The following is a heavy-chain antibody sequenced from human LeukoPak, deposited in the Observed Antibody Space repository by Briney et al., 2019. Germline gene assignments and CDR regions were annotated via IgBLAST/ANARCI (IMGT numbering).Heavy chain of an antibody. J-gene: IGHJ4*02. D-gene: IGHD3-10*01. CDR2: INSDGSST. CDR1: GFTFSSHW. CDR3: AREWSGFGELPDY. Sequence: PGGSLRLSCAASGFTFSSHWMHWVRQAPGKGLVWVSRINSDGSSTSYADSVKGRFTISRDNAKNTLCLQMNSLRVEDTAVYYCAREWSGFGELPDYWGQGTLVTVSS. V-gene: IGHV3-74*01.